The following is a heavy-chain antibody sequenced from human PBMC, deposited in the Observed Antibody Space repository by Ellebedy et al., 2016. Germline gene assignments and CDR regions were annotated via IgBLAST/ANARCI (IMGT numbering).Heavy chain of an antibody. D-gene: IGHD6-13*01. CDR3: ARDLGMATAGGY. V-gene: IGHV1-8*01. Sequence: ASVKVSCKTSGYTFTSYDINWVRQATGQGLEWMGRMNPNSGETAYEQKFQDSLTMTRDTSITTAYMELSNLKSEDTAVYFCARDLGMATAGGYWGQGTLVTVTS. J-gene: IGHJ4*02. CDR2: MNPNSGET. CDR1: GYTFTSYD.